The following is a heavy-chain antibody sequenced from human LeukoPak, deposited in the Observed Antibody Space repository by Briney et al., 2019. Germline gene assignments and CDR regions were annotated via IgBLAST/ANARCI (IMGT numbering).Heavy chain of an antibody. CDR2: IRGNGDSA. J-gene: IGHJ6*02. D-gene: IGHD1-26*01. V-gene: IGHV3-23*01. CDR1: GFTFITYA. CDR3: AKGQLVGATSYYYYVMDV. Sequence: GGSLRLSCAASGFTFITYAMSWVRQAPGKGLEWVSGIRGNGDSAYYADSVKGRFTISRDNSKNTLYLQMNSLRAEDTAVYYCAKGQLVGATSYYYYVMDVWGQGTTVTVSS.